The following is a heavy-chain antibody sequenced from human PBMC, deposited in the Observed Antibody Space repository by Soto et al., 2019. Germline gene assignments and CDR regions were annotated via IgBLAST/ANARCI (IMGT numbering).Heavy chain of an antibody. Sequence: PXETLSLTCTFSGGSISSYYWSCIRQPPGKGLEWIGYIYYSGSTNYNPSLKSRDTISVDTSKNQFSLKLSSVTAADTAVYYCARGIEEAALDPWGQATLGTVS. V-gene: IGHV4-59*01. CDR2: IYYSGST. CDR1: GGSISSYY. D-gene: IGHD6-13*01. J-gene: IGHJ5*02. CDR3: ARGIEEAALDP.